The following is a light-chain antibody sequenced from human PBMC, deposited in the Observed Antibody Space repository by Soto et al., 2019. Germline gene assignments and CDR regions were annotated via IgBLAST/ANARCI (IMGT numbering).Light chain of an antibody. J-gene: IGKJ4*01. CDR1: QSVGSY. CDR2: DTS. Sequence: ENVLTQSPATLSLSPGQRATLSCRASQSVGSYLAWYQQKVGQAPRLLIYDTSNRATGIPARFSGSGSGTDFTLTISSLEPEDFAVYYCQQRANWPRTLGGGTKVDIK. V-gene: IGKV3-11*01. CDR3: QQRANWPRT.